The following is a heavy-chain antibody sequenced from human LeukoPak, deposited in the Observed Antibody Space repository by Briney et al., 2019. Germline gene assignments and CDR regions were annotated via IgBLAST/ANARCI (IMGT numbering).Heavy chain of an antibody. CDR3: ARQERGAYYYDSSGYPLYYYYGMDV. J-gene: IGHJ6*02. V-gene: IGHV5-51*01. D-gene: IGHD3-22*01. CDR2: IYPGDSDT. CDR1: GYRFTNYW. Sequence: GESLKISCKGSGYRFTNYWIGWVRQMPGKGLEWMGIIYPGDSDTGYSPSFQGQVTISADKSISTAYLQWSSLKASDTAMYYCARQERGAYYYDSSGYPLYYYYGMDVWGQGTTVTVSS.